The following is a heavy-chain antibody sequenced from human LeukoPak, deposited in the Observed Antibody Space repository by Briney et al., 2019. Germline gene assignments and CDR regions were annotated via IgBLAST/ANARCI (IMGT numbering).Heavy chain of an antibody. CDR3: AKERGGNSASFDY. D-gene: IGHD4-23*01. CDR1: GFNFDDYS. CDR2: ISLDGDST. J-gene: IGHJ4*02. Sequence: GGSLRLSCEASGFNFDDYSMDWVRRGPGKGLEWVSRISLDGDSTYYADSVKGRFTISRDNSKNSLYLQMDSLRPGDTAFYFCAKERGGNSASFDYWGQGTLVTVSS. V-gene: IGHV3-43*01.